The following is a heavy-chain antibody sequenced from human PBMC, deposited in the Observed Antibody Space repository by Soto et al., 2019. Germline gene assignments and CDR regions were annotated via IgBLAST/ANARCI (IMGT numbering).Heavy chain of an antibody. D-gene: IGHD1-26*01. J-gene: IGHJ4*02. CDR3: ASSDPLSGSYHWAFDY. CDR1: GGTFSSYA. V-gene: IGHV1-69*06. Sequence: SVKVSCKASGGTFSSYAISWVRQAPGQGLEWMGGIIPIFGTANYAQKFQGRATITADKSTSTAYMELSSLRSEDTAVYYCASSDPLSGSYHWAFDYWGQGTLVTVSS. CDR2: IIPIFGTA.